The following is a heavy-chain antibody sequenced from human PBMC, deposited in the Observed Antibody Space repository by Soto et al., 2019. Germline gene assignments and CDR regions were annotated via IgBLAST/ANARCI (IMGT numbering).Heavy chain of an antibody. CDR1: GFTFSSYA. V-gene: IGHV3-23*01. Sequence: EVQLLESGGGLVQPGGSLRLSCAASGFTFSSYAMSWVRQAPGKGLEWVSNIGGSGGGTYYADSVKGRFTISRDNSKNTLYLQMNSLRAEDTAVYYCAKERWEGDGMDVWGEGTTVTASS. CDR3: AKERWEGDGMDV. CDR2: IGGSGGGT. J-gene: IGHJ6*04. D-gene: IGHD1-26*01.